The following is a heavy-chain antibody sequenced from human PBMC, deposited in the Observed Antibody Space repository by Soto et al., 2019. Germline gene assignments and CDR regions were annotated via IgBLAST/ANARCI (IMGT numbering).Heavy chain of an antibody. CDR3: VRETSSSGLHLDH. D-gene: IGHD6-6*01. V-gene: IGHV3-23*01. CDR2: ISGSGSST. J-gene: IGHJ4*02. Sequence: GGSLRLSCAASGFIFSNYAMSWVRQAPGKGLEWVSFISGSGSSTYYADSVKGRLTISRGNSKNTLYLQMNSLRAEDAAVYYCVRETSSSGLHLDHWGRGTLVTVSS. CDR1: GFIFSNYA.